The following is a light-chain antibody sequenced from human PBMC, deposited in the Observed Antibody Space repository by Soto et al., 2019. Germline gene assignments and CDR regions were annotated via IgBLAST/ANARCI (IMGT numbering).Light chain of an antibody. V-gene: IGKV1-39*01. Sequence: DIQMTQSPSSLSASLGDRVTITCRASQSISNYLNWYQQKPGKAPKLLIYSASTLESGVPSRFSGSGSGTDFTLNISSLQPEDFATYYCQQSYRTPITFGQGTRLETK. J-gene: IGKJ5*01. CDR2: SAS. CDR3: QQSYRTPIT. CDR1: QSISNY.